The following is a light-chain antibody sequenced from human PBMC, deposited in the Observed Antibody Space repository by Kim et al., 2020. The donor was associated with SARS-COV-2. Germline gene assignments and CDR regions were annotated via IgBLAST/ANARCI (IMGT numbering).Light chain of an antibody. CDR1: QNLLHSNGYNY. CDR2: LGS. V-gene: IGKV2-28*01. Sequence: DIVMTQSPLSLPVTPGEPASISCRSSQNLLHSNGYNYLDWYLQKPGQSPQLLIYLGSNRASGVPDRFSGSGSGTDFTLKISRVEAEDVGVYYCMQAVHTPITFGQGTQLDIK. CDR3: MQAVHTPIT. J-gene: IGKJ5*01.